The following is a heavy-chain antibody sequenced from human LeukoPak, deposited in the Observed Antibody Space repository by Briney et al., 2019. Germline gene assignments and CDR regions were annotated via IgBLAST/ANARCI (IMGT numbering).Heavy chain of an antibody. V-gene: IGHV4-39*07. D-gene: IGHD1-26*01. CDR3: ARANSGAGKRIFDY. Sequence: PPETLSLTCTVSGDSLRTTTYYWNWIRQPPGKGLEWIGGLYHSGTIYYNPPLKSRVTISADKSKNHFSLKLTSVTAADTAVYYCARANSGAGKRIFDYWGQGTLVTVSS. CDR2: LYHSGTI. J-gene: IGHJ4*02. CDR1: GDSLRTTTYY.